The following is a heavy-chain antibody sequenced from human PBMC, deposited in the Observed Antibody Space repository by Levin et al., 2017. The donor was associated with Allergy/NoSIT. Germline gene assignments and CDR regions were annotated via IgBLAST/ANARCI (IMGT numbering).Heavy chain of an antibody. Sequence: SQTLSLTCTVSGGSVSSGSLYWSWIRQPPGTGLEWIGYIDNSGSTTYNPSLKSRVTISVDTSKNQFSLKLSSVTAADTAVYYCASGPGYTSGWSSGVNWFDPWGQGTLVTVSS. D-gene: IGHD6-19*01. CDR2: IDNSGST. J-gene: IGHJ5*02. CDR3: ASGPGYTSGWSSGVNWFDP. CDR1: GGSVSSGSLY. V-gene: IGHV4-61*01.